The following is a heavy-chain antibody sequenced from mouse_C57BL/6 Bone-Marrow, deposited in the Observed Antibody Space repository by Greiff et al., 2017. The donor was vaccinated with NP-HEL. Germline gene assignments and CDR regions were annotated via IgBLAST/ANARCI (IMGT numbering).Heavy chain of an antibody. J-gene: IGHJ1*03. CDR3: ARSNGYYGNYVRYFDV. D-gene: IGHD2-1*01. Sequence: QVHVKQSGAELVKPGASVKLSCKASGYTFTSYWMHWVKQRPGRGLEWIGRIDPNSGGTKYNEKFKSKATLTVDKPSSTAYMQLSSLTSEDSAVYYCARSNGYYGNYVRYFDVWGTGTTVTVSS. CDR2: IDPNSGGT. CDR1: GYTFTSYW. V-gene: IGHV1-72*01.